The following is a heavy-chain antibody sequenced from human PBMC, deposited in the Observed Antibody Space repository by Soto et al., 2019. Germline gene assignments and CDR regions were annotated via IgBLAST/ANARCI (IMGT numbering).Heavy chain of an antibody. D-gene: IGHD4-17*01. CDR1: GYTFSTYA. J-gene: IGHJ5*02. Sequence: ASVKVSCKASGYTFSTYAMNWVRQAPGQRLEWMGWINAGNGNTKYSQKFQGRVTITRDTSATTAYMELSSLRSEDTAVYYCARGVSTVTPNWFDPWGEGTLVTVCS. CDR2: INAGNGNT. CDR3: ARGVSTVTPNWFDP. V-gene: IGHV1-3*01.